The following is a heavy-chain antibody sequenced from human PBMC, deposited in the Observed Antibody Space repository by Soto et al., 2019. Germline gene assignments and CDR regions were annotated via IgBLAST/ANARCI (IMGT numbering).Heavy chain of an antibody. CDR3: ARDGSYYYDSSGYYTLDY. CDR1: GFTFSSYG. Sequence: QVQLVESGGGVVQPGRSLRLSCAASGFTFSSYGMHWVRQAPGKGLEWVAVIWYDGSNKYYADSVKGRFTISRDNSKNTLYLKMNSLRAEDTAVYYCARDGSYYYDSSGYYTLDYWGQGTLVTVSS. V-gene: IGHV3-33*01. CDR2: IWYDGSNK. D-gene: IGHD3-22*01. J-gene: IGHJ4*02.